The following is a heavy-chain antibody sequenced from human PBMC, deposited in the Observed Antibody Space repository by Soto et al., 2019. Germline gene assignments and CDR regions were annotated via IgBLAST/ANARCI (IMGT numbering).Heavy chain of an antibody. CDR3: AREFWSGPFDY. V-gene: IGHV3-33*01. CDR1: GFTFSSYG. D-gene: IGHD3-3*01. CDR2: IWSDGSNK. Sequence: QVQLLESGGGLVQPGRSLRLSCAASGFTFSSYGMHWVRQAPGKGLEWVAVIWSDGSNKYYADSVKGRFTISRDNSKNTLYLQMNSLRAEDTAVYYCAREFWSGPFDYWGQGTLVTVSS. J-gene: IGHJ4*02.